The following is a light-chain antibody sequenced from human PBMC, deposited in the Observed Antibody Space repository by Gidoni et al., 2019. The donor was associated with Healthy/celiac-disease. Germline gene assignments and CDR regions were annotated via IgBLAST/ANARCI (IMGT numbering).Light chain of an antibody. CDR2: EVS. CDR3: SSYTSSSTVV. Sequence: SPLTQPASVSGSPGRSITISCTGTSSDVGGYNYVSWYQQHPGKAPKLMIYEVSNRPSGVSNRFSGSKSGNTASLTISGLQAEDEADYYCSSYTSSSTVVFGGGTKLTVL. J-gene: IGLJ2*01. V-gene: IGLV2-14*01. CDR1: SSDVGGYNY.